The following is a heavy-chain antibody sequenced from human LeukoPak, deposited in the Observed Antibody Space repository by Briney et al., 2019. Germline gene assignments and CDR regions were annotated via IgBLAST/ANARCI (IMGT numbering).Heavy chain of an antibody. CDR2: IYPGDSDT. Sequence: GESLKISCKGSGYSFTSYWIGWVRQMPGKGLVWMGIIYPGDSDTRYSPSFQGQVTISADKSISTAYLQWSSLKDSDTAMYYCARSTYYYGSGSYSTHWFDPWGQGTMVTVSS. V-gene: IGHV5-51*01. D-gene: IGHD3-10*01. J-gene: IGHJ5*02. CDR1: GYSFTSYW. CDR3: ARSTYYYGSGSYSTHWFDP.